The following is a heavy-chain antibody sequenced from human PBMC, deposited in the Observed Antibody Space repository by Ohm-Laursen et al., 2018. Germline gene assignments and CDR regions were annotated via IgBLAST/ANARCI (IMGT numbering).Heavy chain of an antibody. J-gene: IGHJ5*02. V-gene: IGHV3-66*01. CDR3: AAYSSSLGWLDP. D-gene: IGHD6-6*01. Sequence: SLRLSCSASGFTFSSYGMHWVRQAPGKGLEWVSVLYPGGNTYYADSVKGRFTISRDNSKNTLYLQMDSLRPEDTAVYYCAAYSSSLGWLDPWGQGTQVTVFS. CDR2: LYPGGNT. CDR1: GFTFSSYG.